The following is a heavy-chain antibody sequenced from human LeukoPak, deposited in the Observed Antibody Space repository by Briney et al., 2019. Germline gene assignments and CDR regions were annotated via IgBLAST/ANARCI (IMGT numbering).Heavy chain of an antibody. CDR2: ITSSSSI. CDR3: AMQWLVKGGYYFDY. CDR1: GFTFSNYG. J-gene: IGHJ4*02. D-gene: IGHD6-19*01. V-gene: IGHV3-48*01. Sequence: GGSLRLSCAASGFTFSNYGMNWVRQAPGKGLEWVSFITSSSSIYYADSAEGRFTISRDNAKNSLFLQMNSLRAEDTAVYYCAMQWLVKGGYYFDYWGQGTLVSVSS.